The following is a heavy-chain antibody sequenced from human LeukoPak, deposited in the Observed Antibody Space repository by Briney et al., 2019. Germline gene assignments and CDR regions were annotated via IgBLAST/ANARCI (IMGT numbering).Heavy chain of an antibody. CDR2: INHSGST. V-gene: IGHV4-34*01. CDR3: ARRRMVRGVWKYYFDY. Sequence: SETLSLTCAVYGGSFSGYYWSWIRQPPGKGLEWIGEINHSGSTNYNPTLKSRVTISVDTSKNQFSLKLSSVTAADTAVYYCARRRMVRGVWKYYFDYWGQGTLVTVSS. D-gene: IGHD3-10*01. J-gene: IGHJ4*02. CDR1: GGSFSGYY.